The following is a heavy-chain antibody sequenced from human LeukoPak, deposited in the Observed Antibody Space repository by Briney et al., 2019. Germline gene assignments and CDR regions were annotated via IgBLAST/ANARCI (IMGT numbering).Heavy chain of an antibody. CDR2: ISSSGSNT. V-gene: IGHV3-23*01. D-gene: IGHD4-17*01. Sequence: PGGSLRLSGAASEFTYGMNWVRQAPGKGLESVSAISSSGSNTYYADSVKGRFTISRDNSKNTLYLQMNSLRAEDTAVYYCAKDRYRDYGPTFDYWGQGTLVTVSS. CDR3: AKDRYRDYGPTFDY. CDR1: EFTYG. J-gene: IGHJ4*02.